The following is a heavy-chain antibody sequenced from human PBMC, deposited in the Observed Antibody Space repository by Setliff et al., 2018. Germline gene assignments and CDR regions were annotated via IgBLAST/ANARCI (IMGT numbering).Heavy chain of an antibody. D-gene: IGHD2-21*02. J-gene: IGHJ5*02. CDR2: INGNSGVT. CDR1: ADTFTGYY. CDR3: AQTKGFVDGYLDP. Sequence: ASVKVSCKASADTFTGYYVHWVRQAPGQGPEWMGWINGNSGVTKYAQKFQGRVTMTSETSISIVYMDLTRLTSDDTAVYYCAQTKGFVDGYLDPWGQGTLVTVSS. V-gene: IGHV1-2*02.